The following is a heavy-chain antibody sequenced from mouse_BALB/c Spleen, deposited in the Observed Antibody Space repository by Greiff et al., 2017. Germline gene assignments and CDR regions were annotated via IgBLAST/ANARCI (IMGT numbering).Heavy chain of an antibody. CDR3: TRCGGYSYAMDY. J-gene: IGHJ4*01. D-gene: IGHD2-3*01. CDR1: GYTFTSYW. CDR2: IYPSDSYT. Sequence: QVQLQQPGAELVRPGASVKLSCKASGYTFTSYWINWVKQRPGQGLEWIGNIYPSDSYTNYNQKFKDKATLTVDKSSSTAYMQLSSPTSEDSAVYYCTRCGGYSYAMDYWGQGTSVTVSS. V-gene: IGHV1-69*02.